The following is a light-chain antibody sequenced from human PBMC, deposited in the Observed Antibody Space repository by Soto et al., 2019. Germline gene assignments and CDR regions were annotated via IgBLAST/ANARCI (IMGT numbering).Light chain of an antibody. J-gene: IGLJ1*01. CDR3: AAWDDTVRSYV. V-gene: IGLV1-47*01. CDR1: ISNIGTNY. Sequence: QSVLTQPPSVSGTPGQRVTISCSGGISNIGTNYVHWFQQLPGTAPKVLSNRDNQRPSGVPDRFSGSQSGTSASLAISGLQSEDEAEYYCAAWDDTVRSYVFGTGTKLTVL. CDR2: RDN.